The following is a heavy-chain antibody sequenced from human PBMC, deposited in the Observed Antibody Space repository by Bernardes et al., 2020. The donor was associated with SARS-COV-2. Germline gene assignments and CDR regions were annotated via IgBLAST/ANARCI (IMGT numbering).Heavy chain of an antibody. Sequence: GGSLRLSCAASGFTFSSHSMNWVRQAPGKGLEWVSYISSSGSTIHYADSVKGRFTISRDNARYSLSLQMNSLRAEDTAVYYCARDTGGSGSPDAFDIWGQGTMVTVSS. D-gene: IGHD3-10*01. CDR3: ARDTGGSGSPDAFDI. CDR2: ISSSGSTI. J-gene: IGHJ3*02. CDR1: GFTFSSHS. V-gene: IGHV3-48*01.